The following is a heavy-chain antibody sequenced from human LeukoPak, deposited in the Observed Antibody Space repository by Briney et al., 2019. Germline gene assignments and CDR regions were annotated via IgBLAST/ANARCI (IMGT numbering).Heavy chain of an antibody. CDR1: GYSFTSYW. D-gene: IGHD5-12*01. V-gene: IGHV5-51*01. J-gene: IGHJ4*02. CDR2: IYPDDSEA. CDR3: ARLEADSDYNLLWPFDC. Sequence: GESLKISCKGSGYSFTSYWIGWVRQMPGKGLEWMGIIYPDDSEARYSPSFQGQVTISADKSISTAYLQWSSLRASATAMYFCARLEADSDYNLLWPFDCWGQGTLVTVSS.